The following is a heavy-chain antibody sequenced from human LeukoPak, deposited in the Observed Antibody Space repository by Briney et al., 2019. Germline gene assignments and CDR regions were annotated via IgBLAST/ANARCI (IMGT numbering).Heavy chain of an antibody. J-gene: IGHJ6*03. CDR1: GYTFTGYY. V-gene: IGHV1-2*02. D-gene: IGHD6-19*01. CDR2: INPDTGVT. CDR3: ARELFVAGTPYYYYYYMDV. Sequence: ASVKVSCKASGYTFTGYYIHWVRQAPGQGLEWMGWINPDTGVTNYAQKFQGRGTMTRDTVISTAYVELSSLRSDDTAVYYCARELFVAGTPYYYYYYMDVWGKGTTVTVSS.